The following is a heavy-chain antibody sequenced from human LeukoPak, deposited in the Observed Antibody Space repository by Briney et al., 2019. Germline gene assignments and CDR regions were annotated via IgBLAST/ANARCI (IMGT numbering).Heavy chain of an antibody. D-gene: IGHD6-13*01. V-gene: IGHV3-20*04. CDR3: ARDLSTSWGSDY. J-gene: IGHJ4*02. CDR1: GFTFDYHG. CDR2: INWNGGST. Sequence: GGSLRLSCAASGFTFDYHGMSWVRQVPGKGLEWVSGINWNGGSTGYADSVKGRFTISRDNAKSSLYLQMNSLRAEDTAFYYCARDLSTSWGSDYWGQGTLVTVSS.